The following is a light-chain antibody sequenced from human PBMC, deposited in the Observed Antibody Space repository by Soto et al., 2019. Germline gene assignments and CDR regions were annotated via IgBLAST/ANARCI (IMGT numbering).Light chain of an antibody. CDR2: WAS. Sequence: DIVLTQSPDSLAVSLGERATINCKSSQNVLFSSNSKNFIAWYQQKPGQSPRLLIYWASTRESGVPDRFSGSRSGTDFTLTISSLQAEDVAVYYCHQYYSPPLTFGGGTKVEIK. J-gene: IGKJ4*01. CDR3: HQYYSPPLT. V-gene: IGKV4-1*01. CDR1: QNVLFSSNSKNF.